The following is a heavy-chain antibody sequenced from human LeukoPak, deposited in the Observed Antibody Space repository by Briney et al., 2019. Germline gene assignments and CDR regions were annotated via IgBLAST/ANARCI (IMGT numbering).Heavy chain of an antibody. V-gene: IGHV4-34*01. D-gene: IGHD5-18*01. CDR1: GGSFSGYY. CDR2: INHSGST. CDR3: ARRIQLWFHFSPLDY. J-gene: IGHJ4*02. Sequence: PSETLSLTCAVYGGSFSGYYWSWIRQPPGKGLEWIGEINHSGSTNYNPSLKSRVTISVDTSKNQFSLKLSSVTAADTAVYYCARRIQLWFHFSPLDYWGQGTLVTVSS.